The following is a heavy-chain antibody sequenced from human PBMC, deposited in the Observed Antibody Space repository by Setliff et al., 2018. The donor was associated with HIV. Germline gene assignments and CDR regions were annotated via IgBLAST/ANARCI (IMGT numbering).Heavy chain of an antibody. J-gene: IGHJ6*03. CDR1: GYNLVSYD. D-gene: IGHD4-17*01. V-gene: IGHV1-18*01. Sequence: ASVKVSCKASGYNLVSYDISWVRQAPGQGLEWMGWISGYNGNTNYAEKLQGRVTMTTDTSTSTVYMELRGLRSDDTAIYYCARVPNRGEYYYYYYYMDVWGKGTKVTVSS. CDR2: ISGYNGNT. CDR3: ARVPNRGEYYYYYYYMDV.